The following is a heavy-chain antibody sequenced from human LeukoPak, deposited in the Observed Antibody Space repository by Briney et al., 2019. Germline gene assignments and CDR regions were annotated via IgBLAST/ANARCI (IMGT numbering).Heavy chain of an antibody. D-gene: IGHD3-3*01. CDR2: IYHSGST. CDR1: GYSISSGYY. CDR3: ASRREDYDFWSGYRFDY. J-gene: IGHJ4*02. Sequence: SETLSLACAVSGYSISSGYYWGWIRQPPGKGLEWIGSIYHSGSTYYNPSLKSRVTISVDTSKNQFSLKLSSVTAADTAVYYCASRREDYDFWSGYRFDYWGQGTLVTVSS. V-gene: IGHV4-38-2*01.